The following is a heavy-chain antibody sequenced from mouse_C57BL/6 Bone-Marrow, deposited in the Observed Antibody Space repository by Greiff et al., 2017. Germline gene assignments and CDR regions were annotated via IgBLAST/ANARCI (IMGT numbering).Heavy chain of an antibody. CDR1: GYTFTDYY. D-gene: IGHD1-1*01. V-gene: IGHV1-26*01. CDR2: INPNNGGT. Sequence: EVQLQQSGPELVKPGASVKISCKASGYTFTDYYMNWVKQSHGKSLEWIGDINPNNGGTSYNQKFKGKATLTVDKSSSTAYMELRSLTSEDSAVYYCARRYYGRYYYAMDYWGQGTSVTVSS. CDR3: ARRYYGRYYYAMDY. J-gene: IGHJ4*01.